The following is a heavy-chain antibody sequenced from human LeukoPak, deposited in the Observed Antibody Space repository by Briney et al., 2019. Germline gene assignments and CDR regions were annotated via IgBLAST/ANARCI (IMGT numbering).Heavy chain of an antibody. J-gene: IGHJ6*02. CDR2: IYYSGST. Sequence: SETLSLTCTVSGGSISSSSYYWGWIRQPPGKGLEWIGSIYYSGSTYYNPSLKSPVTISVDTSKNQFSLKLSSVTAADTAVYYCARLPRDCTNGVCPFYYGMDVWGQGTTVTVSS. CDR1: GGSISSSSYY. CDR3: ARLPRDCTNGVCPFYYGMDV. D-gene: IGHD2-8*01. V-gene: IGHV4-39*01.